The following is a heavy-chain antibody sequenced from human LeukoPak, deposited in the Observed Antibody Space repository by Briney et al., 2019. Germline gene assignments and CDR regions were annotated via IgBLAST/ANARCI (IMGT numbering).Heavy chain of an antibody. Sequence: ASVKVSCKASGYTFTSYDINWGRQATGQGREWMGWMNPNSGNTGYAQKFQGRVTMTRNTSISTAYMELSSLRSEDTAVYYCARGRYSSSWYKRNYWYFDLWGRGTLVTVSS. D-gene: IGHD6-13*01. CDR2: MNPNSGNT. CDR1: GYTFTSYD. CDR3: ARGRYSSSWYKRNYWYFDL. J-gene: IGHJ2*01. V-gene: IGHV1-8*01.